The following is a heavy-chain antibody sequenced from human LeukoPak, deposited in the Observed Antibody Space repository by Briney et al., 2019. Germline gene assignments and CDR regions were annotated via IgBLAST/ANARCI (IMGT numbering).Heavy chain of an antibody. CDR1: GGSVSSYY. D-gene: IGHD3-10*01. V-gene: IGHV4-4*07. J-gene: IGHJ4*02. CDR2: VYTNGST. CDR3: ARDSRGYYGSGSYLDY. Sequence: SETLSLTCTVSGGSVSSYYWSWIRQPAGKALEWIGRVYTNGSTNYNPSLKSRVTMSVDTSKNQFSLKLSSVTAADTAMYYCARDSRGYYGSGSYLDYWGQGTLVTVSS.